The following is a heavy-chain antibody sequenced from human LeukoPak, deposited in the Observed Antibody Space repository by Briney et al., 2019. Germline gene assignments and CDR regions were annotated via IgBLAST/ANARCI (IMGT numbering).Heavy chain of an antibody. CDR2: VYYSGDT. CDR1: GGSISNYY. D-gene: IGHD3-9*01. CDR3: ARPTGILTGRHIDY. V-gene: IGHV4-59*01. J-gene: IGHJ4*02. Sequence: SETLSLTCSVSGGSISNYYWTWIRQPPGKGLEWIGYVYYSGDTIYNPSLRSRVTISLYTAKNQFSLKLSSVTAADTAVYYCARPTGILTGRHIDYWGQGTLVTVSS.